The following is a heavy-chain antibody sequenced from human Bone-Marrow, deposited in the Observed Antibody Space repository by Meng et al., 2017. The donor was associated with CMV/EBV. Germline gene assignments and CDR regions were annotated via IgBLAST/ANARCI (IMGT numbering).Heavy chain of an antibody. D-gene: IGHD2-15*01. Sequence: SGPTLVKPTETLTLTCTGSGFSLSNTRMGVSWIRQPPGKALEWLAHIFSNDEKSYSTSLKSRLTISKDTSKSQVVLTMTHMDPVETDTYYCARKRSGQLVVGGNPHFDYWGQGTLVTVSS. CDR3: ARKRSGQLVVGGNPHFDY. CDR2: IFSNDEK. J-gene: IGHJ4*02. CDR1: GFSLSNTRMG. V-gene: IGHV2-26*01.